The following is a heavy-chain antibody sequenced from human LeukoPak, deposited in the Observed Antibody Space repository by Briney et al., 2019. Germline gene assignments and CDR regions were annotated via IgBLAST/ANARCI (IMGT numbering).Heavy chain of an antibody. D-gene: IGHD1-26*01. J-gene: IGHJ4*02. CDR2: INGDESST. CDR1: AFTFSTYW. V-gene: IGHV3-74*01. CDR3: ARDVLGIVGATYAY. Sequence: GGSLRLSCAASAFTFSTYWMHWVRQVLGKGLEWVSRINGDESSTNYADSVKGRFTISRDNSKNTLYLQMNSLRAEDTAVYYCARDVLGIVGATYAYWGQGTLVTVSS.